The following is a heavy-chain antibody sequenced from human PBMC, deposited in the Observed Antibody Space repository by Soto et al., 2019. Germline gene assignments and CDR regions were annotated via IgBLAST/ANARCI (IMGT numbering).Heavy chain of an antibody. D-gene: IGHD3-10*01. V-gene: IGHV3-48*01. CDR3: ARDQSRGQVFYYYMDV. CDR1: EFTFSTYA. CDR2: ISSSSQNI. Sequence: ESVGGLVQPGGSLRLSCAASEFTFSTYAMNWVRQAPGKGLEWVSYISSSSQNIRYADSVKGRFTISRDNAKISLYLQMNSLRAEDTAVYYCARDQSRGQVFYYYMDVWGKGTTVTVSS. J-gene: IGHJ6*03.